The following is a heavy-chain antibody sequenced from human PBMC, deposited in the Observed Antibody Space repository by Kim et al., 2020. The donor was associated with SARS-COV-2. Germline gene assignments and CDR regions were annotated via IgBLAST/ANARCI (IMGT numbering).Heavy chain of an antibody. V-gene: IGHV3-30-3*01. CDR1: GFTFSSYA. Sequence: GGSLRLSCAASGFTFSSYAMHWVRQAPGKGLEWVAVISYDGSNKYYADSVKGRFTISRDNSKNTLYLQMNSLRAEDTAVYYCAKDRLEWLSYYYGMDVWGQGTTVTVSS. CDR3: AKDRLEWLSYYYGMDV. CDR2: ISYDGSNK. J-gene: IGHJ6*02. D-gene: IGHD3-3*01.